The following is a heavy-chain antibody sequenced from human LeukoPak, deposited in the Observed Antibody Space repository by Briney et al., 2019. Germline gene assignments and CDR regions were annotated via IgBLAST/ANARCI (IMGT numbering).Heavy chain of an antibody. CDR1: GGSISSSSYY. J-gene: IGHJ6*02. D-gene: IGHD3-10*01. Sequence: SETLSLTCTVSGGSISSSSYYWGWIRQPPGKGLEWIGSIYYSGSTYYNPSLKSRVTISVDTSKNQFSLKLSSVTAADTAVYYCARDRFRAKGYYYGMDVWGQGTTVTVSS. V-gene: IGHV4-39*07. CDR3: ARDRFRAKGYYYGMDV. CDR2: IYYSGST.